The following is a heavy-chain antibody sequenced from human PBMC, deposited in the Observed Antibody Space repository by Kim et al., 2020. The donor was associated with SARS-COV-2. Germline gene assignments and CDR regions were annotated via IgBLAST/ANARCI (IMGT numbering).Heavy chain of an antibody. CDR2: IIPIFGTA. CDR3: ARELAGSRITMVREDEIPNWFDP. CDR1: GGTFSSYA. J-gene: IGHJ5*02. D-gene: IGHD3-10*01. Sequence: SVKVSCKASGGTFSSYAISWVRQAPGQGLEWMGGIIPIFGTANYAQKFQGRVTITADESTSTAYMELSSLRSEDTAVYYCARELAGSRITMVREDEIPNWFDPWGQGTLVTVSS. V-gene: IGHV1-69*13.